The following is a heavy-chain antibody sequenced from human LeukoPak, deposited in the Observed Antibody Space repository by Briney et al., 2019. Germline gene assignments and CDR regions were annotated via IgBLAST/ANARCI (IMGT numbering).Heavy chain of an antibody. D-gene: IGHD1-14*01. Sequence: GGSLRLSCAASGLTVSTNFMNWIRQAPGKGLEWVSVMHIGGNTYYSDSVRGRFTISRDNSKNTLYLQMNNLRAEDTAVYYCARDAGQGGYYYMDVWGKGTTVTVSS. CDR1: GLTVSTNF. J-gene: IGHJ6*03. CDR3: ARDAGQGGYYYMDV. V-gene: IGHV3-53*01. CDR2: MHIGGNT.